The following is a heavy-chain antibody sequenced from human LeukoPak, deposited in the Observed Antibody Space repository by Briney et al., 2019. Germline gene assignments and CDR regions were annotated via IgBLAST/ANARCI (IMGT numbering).Heavy chain of an antibody. Sequence: GGSLRLSCAASGFTFSSYTMNWVRQAPGKGLEWVSSISSSSSYIYYADSVKGRFTISRDNAKNSLYLQMNSLRAEDTAVYYCARDVDTAMVNWGQGTLVTVSS. D-gene: IGHD5-18*01. CDR1: GFTFSSYT. J-gene: IGHJ4*02. CDR3: ARDVDTAMVN. V-gene: IGHV3-21*01. CDR2: ISSSSSYI.